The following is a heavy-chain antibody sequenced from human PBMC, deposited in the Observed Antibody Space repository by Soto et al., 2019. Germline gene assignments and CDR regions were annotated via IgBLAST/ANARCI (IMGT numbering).Heavy chain of an antibody. V-gene: IGHV1-18*01. CDR3: GRGGLAVSGTYDY. Sequence: VQLVQSGAEVKESGASVKVSCKASGYTFINYGVAWVRRAPGQGPEWMGWISGSNGDTKYGQNLQNRVSLTTDTSTNTAYMELRSLRPDDTAIYFCGRGGLAVSGTYDYWGQGTLVTVSS. CDR2: ISGSNGDT. D-gene: IGHD6-19*01. J-gene: IGHJ4*02. CDR1: GYTFINYG.